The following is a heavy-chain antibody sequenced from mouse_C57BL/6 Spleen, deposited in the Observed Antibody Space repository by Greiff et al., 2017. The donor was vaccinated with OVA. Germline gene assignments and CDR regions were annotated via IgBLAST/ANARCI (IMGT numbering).Heavy chain of an antibody. V-gene: IGHV14-2*01. Sequence: EVKLVESGAELVKPGASVKLSCTASGFNIKDYYMHWVKQRTEQGLEWIGRIDPEDGVTKYAPKFQGKATITADTSSNTAYLQLSSLTSEDTAVYYCAKRTFTTVEPFDYWSQGTTLTVSS. D-gene: IGHD1-1*01. CDR3: AKRTFTTVEPFDY. CDR2: IDPEDGVT. J-gene: IGHJ2*01. CDR1: GFNIKDYY.